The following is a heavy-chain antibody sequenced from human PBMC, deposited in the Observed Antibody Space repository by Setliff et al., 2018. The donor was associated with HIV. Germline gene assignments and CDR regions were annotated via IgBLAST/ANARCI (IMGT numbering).Heavy chain of an antibody. Sequence: PSETLSLTCAVSGGTISSAYWSWVRQPPGKGLEWIGYMYASGNTKNNASLKSRLTISADTSKNQFSLRLSSVIAADTAVYYCARLHDYGDKNAFDIWGQGTMVTVSS. V-gene: IGHV4-4*08. CDR1: GGTISSAY. D-gene: IGHD4-17*01. CDR3: ARLHDYGDKNAFDI. J-gene: IGHJ3*02. CDR2: MYASGNT.